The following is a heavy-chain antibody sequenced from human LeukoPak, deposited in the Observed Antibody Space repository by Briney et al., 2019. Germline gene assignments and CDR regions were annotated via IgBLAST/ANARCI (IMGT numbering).Heavy chain of an antibody. D-gene: IGHD2-8*01. Sequence: PGGSLRLSCAASGFSFSSRNMNWVRQAPGKGLEWVSYISASTSSIYYADSVKGRFTISRDIAKSSLYLQMNSLRAEDTAVYYCATEEWYRFDNWGQGTLVTVSS. CDR2: ISASTSSI. CDR1: GFSFSSRN. J-gene: IGHJ4*02. CDR3: ATEEWYRFDN. V-gene: IGHV3-48*04.